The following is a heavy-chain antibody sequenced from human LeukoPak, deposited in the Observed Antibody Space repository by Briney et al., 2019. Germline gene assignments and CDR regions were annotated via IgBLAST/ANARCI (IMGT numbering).Heavy chain of an antibody. D-gene: IGHD4-17*01. CDR1: GGSISGGSYC. J-gene: IGHJ4*02. CDR3: ARLSTTVTTADY. Sequence: PSETLSLTCTVSGGSISGGSYCWGWIRQPPGKGLEWIASIYYSGSTYYNPSLKSRVTISVDTSKNQCSLTLSSVTAADTAVYYCARLSTTVTTADYWGQGTLVTVSS. CDR2: IYYSGST. V-gene: IGHV4-39*01.